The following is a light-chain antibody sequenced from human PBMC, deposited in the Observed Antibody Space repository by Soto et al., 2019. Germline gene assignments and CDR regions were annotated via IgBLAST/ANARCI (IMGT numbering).Light chain of an antibody. CDR2: GAS. V-gene: IGKV1D-12*01. J-gene: IGKJ1*01. CDR3: QQAYTFPRT. Sequence: DIQVTQSPSSVSASVGDRVTITCRASQDISHYLAWYQQKPGKAPKLLIYGASSLQSGVPSRFSGSGSETDFTLTISSLQPEDFAPFYCQQAYTFPRTFGQGTKVEIQ. CDR1: QDISHY.